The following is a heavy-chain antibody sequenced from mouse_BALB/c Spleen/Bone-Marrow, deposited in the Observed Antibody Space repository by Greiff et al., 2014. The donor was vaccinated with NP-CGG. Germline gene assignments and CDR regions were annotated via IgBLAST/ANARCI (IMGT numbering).Heavy chain of an antibody. D-gene: IGHD2-14*01. CDR2: ISSGSSTI. Sequence: EVMLVESGGGLVQPGGSRKLSCAASGFTFSSFGMHWVRQAPEKGLEWVAYISSGSSTIYYADTVKGRFTISRYNPKNTLFLQMTSLRSEDTAMYYCARDVPLYDVGYFDYWGQGTTLTVSS. CDR3: ARDVPLYDVGYFDY. V-gene: IGHV5-17*02. J-gene: IGHJ2*01. CDR1: GFTFSSFG.